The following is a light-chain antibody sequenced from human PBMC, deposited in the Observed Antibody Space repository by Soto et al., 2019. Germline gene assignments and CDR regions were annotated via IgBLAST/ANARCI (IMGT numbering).Light chain of an antibody. J-gene: IGLJ2*01. CDR3: SSYTITTTLVL. V-gene: IGLV2-14*03. Sequence: QSVLTQPASMSGSPGQSITISCTGTSSDVGGYNYVSWYQQYPGKAPKLIIYDVVNRPSGVSNRFSGSKSGNTASLTISGLQAEDEADYYCSSYTITTTLVLFGGGTKLTVL. CDR2: DVV. CDR1: SSDVGGYNY.